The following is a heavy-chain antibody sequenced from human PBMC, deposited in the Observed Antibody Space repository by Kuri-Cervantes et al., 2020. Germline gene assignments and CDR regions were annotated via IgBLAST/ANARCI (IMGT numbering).Heavy chain of an antibody. J-gene: IGHJ6*02. CDR2: IVVGSGNT. D-gene: IGHD3-10*01. Sequence: SVKVSCKASGYTFTSYGISWVRQAPGQGLEWMGWIVVGSGNTNYAQKFQERVTITRDMSTSTAYMELSSLRSEDTAVYYCEKGGFGELLGYYGMDVWGQGTTVTVSS. CDR3: EKGGFGELLGYYGMDV. CDR1: GYTFTSYG. V-gene: IGHV1-58*02.